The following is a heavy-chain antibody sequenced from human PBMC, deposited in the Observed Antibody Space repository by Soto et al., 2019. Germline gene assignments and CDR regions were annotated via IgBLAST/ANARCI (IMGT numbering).Heavy chain of an antibody. CDR1: GGTFSSYA. Sequence: SVKVFCKASGGTFSSYAISWVRQAPGQGLEWMGGIIPIFGTANYAQKFQGRVTITADESTSTAYMELSSLRSEDTAVYYCARGTTGTTNWFDPWGQGTLVTVSS. J-gene: IGHJ5*02. D-gene: IGHD1-1*01. CDR3: ARGTTGTTNWFDP. V-gene: IGHV1-69*13. CDR2: IIPIFGTA.